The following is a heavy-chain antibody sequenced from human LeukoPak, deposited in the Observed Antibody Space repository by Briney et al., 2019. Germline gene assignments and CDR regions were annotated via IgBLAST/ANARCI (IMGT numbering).Heavy chain of an antibody. CDR2: IDPSDSYT. V-gene: IGHV5-10-1*01. Sequence: GESLKISCKGSGYSFTSYWISWVRQMPGKGLEWMGRIDPSDSYTNYSPSFQGHVTISADKSISTAYLQWSSLKASDTAMYYCARHIGYYYDSSGIDYWGQGTLVTVSS. CDR3: ARHIGYYYDSSGIDY. CDR1: GYSFTSYW. D-gene: IGHD3-22*01. J-gene: IGHJ4*02.